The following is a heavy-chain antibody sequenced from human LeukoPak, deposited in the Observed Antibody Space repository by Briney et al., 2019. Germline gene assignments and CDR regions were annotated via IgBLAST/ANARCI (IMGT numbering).Heavy chain of an antibody. CDR1: GFTFSSYA. V-gene: IGHV3-23*01. J-gene: IGHJ4*02. D-gene: IGHD1-26*01. Sequence: TGGSLRLSCAASGFTFSSYAMSWVRQAPGKGLEWVSTISNSGGTTYYADSVKGRFTISRDNSKNTLYLQMGSLRAEDMAVYYCARDLGAYSGSPTTYWGQGTLVTVSS. CDR3: ARDLGAYSGSPTTY. CDR2: ISNSGGTT.